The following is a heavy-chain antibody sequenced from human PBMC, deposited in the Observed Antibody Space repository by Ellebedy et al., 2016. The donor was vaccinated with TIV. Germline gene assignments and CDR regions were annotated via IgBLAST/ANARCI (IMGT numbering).Heavy chain of an antibody. J-gene: IGHJ4*02. Sequence: PGGSLRLSCAASGFTFSSFAVHRVRQAPGKGLEWLSVISARGDNTYHADSVKCRFTITSNNSKNTLYLQMDRLRAEDTAIYYCAKGSSSGFNYDRVGYEYWGQGTLVTVSS. CDR1: GFTFSSFA. V-gene: IGHV3-23*01. D-gene: IGHD3-22*01. CDR2: ISARGDNT. CDR3: AKGSSSGFNYDRVGYEY.